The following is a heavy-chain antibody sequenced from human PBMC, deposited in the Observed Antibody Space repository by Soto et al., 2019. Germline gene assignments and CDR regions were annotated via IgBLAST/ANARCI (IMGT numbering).Heavy chain of an antibody. CDR2: ISAGSGTK. CDR3: ATFNSGWH. J-gene: IGHJ4*02. D-gene: IGHD6-19*01. CDR1: GXXFXSYT. Sequence: GGSLRLSCAASGXXFXSYTMNWVRQAPGKGLEWVSYISAGSGTKYYADSVKGRFTISRDNAKNSLYLQMDSLRVEDTAVYYCATFNSGWHWGQGTLVTVSS. V-gene: IGHV3-48*01.